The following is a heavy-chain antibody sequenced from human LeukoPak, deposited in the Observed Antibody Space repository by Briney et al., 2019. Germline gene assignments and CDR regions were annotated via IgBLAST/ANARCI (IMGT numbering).Heavy chain of an antibody. CDR2: ISYDGSNK. CDR1: GFTFSSYA. J-gene: IGHJ4*02. V-gene: IGHV3-30*07. D-gene: IGHD3-10*01. CDR3: AKEIYAYGSRGFDY. Sequence: GGSLRLSCAASGFTFSSYAMHWVRQAPGKGLEWVAVISYDGSNKYYADSVKGRFTISRDNSKNTLYLQLNSLRVEDTALYYCAKEIYAYGSRGFDYWGQGTLVTVSS.